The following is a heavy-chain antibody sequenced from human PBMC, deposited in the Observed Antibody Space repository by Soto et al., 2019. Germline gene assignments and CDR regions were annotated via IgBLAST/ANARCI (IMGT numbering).Heavy chain of an antibody. CDR2: ISGSGGST. D-gene: IGHD6-13*01. Sequence: GGSLRLSCAASGFTFSSYAMSWVRQAPGKGLEWVSAISGSGGSTYYADSVKGRFTISRDNSKNTLYLQMNSLRAEDTAVYYCAKDSLLSSSWQPLIEYFQHWGQGTLVTVSS. J-gene: IGHJ1*01. CDR3: AKDSLLSSSWQPLIEYFQH. V-gene: IGHV3-23*01. CDR1: GFTFSSYA.